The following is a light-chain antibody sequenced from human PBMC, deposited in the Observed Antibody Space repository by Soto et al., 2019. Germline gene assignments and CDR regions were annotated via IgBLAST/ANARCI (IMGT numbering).Light chain of an antibody. Sequence: DIQMTQSPSTLSGSVGDRVTITCRASQTISSWLAWYQQKPGKAPKLLIYKASTLKSGVPSRFSGSASGTEFTLTITSLQPEDFATYYCLQHHSYPWTFGQGTKV. J-gene: IGKJ1*01. CDR2: KAS. CDR3: LQHHSYPWT. V-gene: IGKV1-5*03. CDR1: QTISSW.